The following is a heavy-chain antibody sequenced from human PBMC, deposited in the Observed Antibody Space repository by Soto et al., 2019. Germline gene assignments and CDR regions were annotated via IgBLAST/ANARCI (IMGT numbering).Heavy chain of an antibody. J-gene: IGHJ4*02. CDR2: IYYSGST. D-gene: IGHD3-10*01. V-gene: IGHV4-59*08. Sequence: SETLSLTCTVSGGSISSYYWSWIRQPPGKGLEWIGYIYYSGSTNYNPSLKSRVTISVDTSKNQFSLKLSSVTAADTAVYYFARLWFGEPVDYWGQGTLVTVSS. CDR3: ARLWFGEPVDY. CDR1: GGSISSYY.